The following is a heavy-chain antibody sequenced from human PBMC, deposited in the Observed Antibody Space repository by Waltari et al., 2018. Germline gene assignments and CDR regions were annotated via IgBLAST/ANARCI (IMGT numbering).Heavy chain of an antibody. D-gene: IGHD5-12*01. Sequence: QVFLVESGGGVVQPGDSLRLSGVSSGFNFNIYGMQWVRQAPGEGLEWVAFTRVDGINKHYTDSVKGRFTISRNNIKNTLYLQMNSLGGEDSAMYYCAREDIVSETQWRGNQYRGNSGYDLWGQGTQVSVSS. CDR2: TRVDGINK. CDR1: GFNFNIYG. CDR3: AREDIVSETQWRGNQYRGNSGYDL. V-gene: IGHV3-30*02. J-gene: IGHJ4*01.